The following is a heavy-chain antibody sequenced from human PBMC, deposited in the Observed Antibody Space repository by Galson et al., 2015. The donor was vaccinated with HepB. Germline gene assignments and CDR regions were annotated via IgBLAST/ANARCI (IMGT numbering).Heavy chain of an antibody. J-gene: IGHJ4*02. CDR2: IDWDDDK. CDR3: ARQMVRGVIANSNFDY. V-gene: IGHV2-70*11. CDR1: GFSLSTSGMC. D-gene: IGHD3-10*01. Sequence: PALVKPTQTLTLTCTFSGFSLSTSGMCVSWIRQPPGKALEWLARIDWDDDKYYSTSLKTRLTISKDTSKNQVVLTMTNMDPVDTATYYCARQMVRGVIANSNFDYWGQGTLVTVSS.